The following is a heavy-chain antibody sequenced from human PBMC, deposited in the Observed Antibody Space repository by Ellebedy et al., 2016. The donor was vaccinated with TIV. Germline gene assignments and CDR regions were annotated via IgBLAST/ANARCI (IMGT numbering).Heavy chain of an antibody. D-gene: IGHD6-19*01. J-gene: IGHJ4*02. CDR1: GFSFSTYG. V-gene: IGHV3-30*02. CDR2: KRFDGRNE. CDR3: TRETNPPPGALAGTGFDC. Sequence: PGGSLRLSCVASGFSFSTYGMHWVRQAPGKGPEWVAFKRFDGRNEYNGDSVKGRFIISRDLSKNTLYLQMNRMTSDDTGIYYCTRETNPPPGALAGTGFDCWGQGTLVIVSS.